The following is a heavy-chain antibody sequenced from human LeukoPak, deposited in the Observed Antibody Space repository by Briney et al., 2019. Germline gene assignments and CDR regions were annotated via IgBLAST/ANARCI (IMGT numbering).Heavy chain of an antibody. D-gene: IGHD6-19*01. CDR2: INSDGSST. CDR3: ARGGYSSGWRADY. Sequence: GGSLRLSCLASGFTFNLYSMHWVRQAPGKGLVWVSRINSDGSSTSYADSVKGRFTISRDNAKNTLYLQMNSLRAEDTAVYYCARGGYSSGWRADYWGQGTLVTVSS. V-gene: IGHV3-74*01. CDR1: GFTFNLYS. J-gene: IGHJ4*02.